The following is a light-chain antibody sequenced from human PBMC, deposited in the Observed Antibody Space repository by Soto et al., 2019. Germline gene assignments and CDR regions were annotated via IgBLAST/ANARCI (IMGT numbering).Light chain of an antibody. V-gene: IGKV3-11*01. Sequence: EVVLTQSPATLSLSPGDRVTLSCRASQRITSYLAWYQQKPGQAPRLLIYDATNRDAGVPARFSGSRSGTDFTLTISPQPPDDFAVYYCQQSSDWQYTFGQGTKVELK. J-gene: IGKJ2*01. CDR1: QRITSY. CDR3: QQSSDWQYT. CDR2: DAT.